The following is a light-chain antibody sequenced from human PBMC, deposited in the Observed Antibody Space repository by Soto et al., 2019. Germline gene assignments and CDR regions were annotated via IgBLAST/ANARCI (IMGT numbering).Light chain of an antibody. J-gene: IGKJ1*01. V-gene: IGKV1-5*03. Sequence: DTQMTQSPSVVSASVGDTVTITCRASQAVNPWLAWHQQKPGRVPRVLIYKTSDLENGVPSRFSGSGSGTEFTLTISNLQPADFATYYCQQYYSRESFGQGTKV. CDR1: QAVNPW. CDR3: QQYYSRES. CDR2: KTS.